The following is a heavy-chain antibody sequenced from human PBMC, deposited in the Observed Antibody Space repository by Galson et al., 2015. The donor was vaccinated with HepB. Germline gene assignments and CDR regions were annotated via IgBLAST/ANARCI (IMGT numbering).Heavy chain of an antibody. CDR3: ARDRLVIGGGDY. D-gene: IGHD3-16*01. CDR1: GFIFSSYS. Sequence: SLRLSCAASGFIFSSYSMNWVRQAPGKGLEWVSSISSSSSYIYYADSVKGRFTISRDNSKNTLYLQMNSLRAEDAAVYYCARDRLVIGGGDYWGQGTLVTVSS. CDR2: ISSSSSYI. J-gene: IGHJ4*02. V-gene: IGHV3-21*01.